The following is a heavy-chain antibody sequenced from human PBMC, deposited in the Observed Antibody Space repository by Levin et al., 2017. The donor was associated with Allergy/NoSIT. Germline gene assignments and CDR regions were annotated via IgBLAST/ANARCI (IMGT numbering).Heavy chain of an antibody. CDR3: ARGGPATFFYGMDV. D-gene: IGHD2-15*01. V-gene: IGHV5-51*01. Sequence: GASVKVSCKGSGYGFTNYWIGWVRQMPGKGLEWMGIINPGDSDIKYSPSFQGQVTISADKSISTAYLQWSSLKASDTAMYYCARGGPATFFYGMDVWGQGTTVTVSS. CDR1: GYGFTNYW. J-gene: IGHJ6*02. CDR2: INPGDSDI.